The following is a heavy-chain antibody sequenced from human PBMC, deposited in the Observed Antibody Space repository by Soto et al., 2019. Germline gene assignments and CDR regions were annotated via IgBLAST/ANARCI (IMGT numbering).Heavy chain of an antibody. V-gene: IGHV4-4*02. CDR2: VDHSGST. D-gene: IGHD3-10*01. CDR3: VRDSGNGWKDY. J-gene: IGHJ4*02. CDR1: GGSVSSTNW. Sequence: QVQLQESGPGLVKPSGTLSLTCAVSGGSVSSTNWWNWVLQPPGKGLEWIGEVDHSGSTNYNPSLKSRVTMSVDKPKNQFSLKLSSVTAADTAVYYCVRDSGNGWKDYWGQGTLVTVSS.